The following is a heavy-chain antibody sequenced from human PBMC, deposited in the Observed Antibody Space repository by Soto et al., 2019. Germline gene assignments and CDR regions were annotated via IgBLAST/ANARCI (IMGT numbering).Heavy chain of an antibody. CDR3: ASDLVGASDSYGLDV. V-gene: IGHV3-33*01. D-gene: IGHD1-26*01. J-gene: IGHJ6*02. Sequence: GWSLRLSCAASGFTFSNYGMHLVRQAPGKGLEWVAIIWHDGNNKYYADSVRGRFIISRDNSKNRLYLQMNSLRAEDTAVYYCASDLVGASDSYGLDVWGQGIPVTVS. CDR1: GFTFSNYG. CDR2: IWHDGNNK.